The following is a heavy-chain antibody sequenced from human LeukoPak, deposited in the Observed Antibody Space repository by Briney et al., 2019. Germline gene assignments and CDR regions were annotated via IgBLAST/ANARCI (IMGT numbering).Heavy chain of an antibody. J-gene: IGHJ3*02. CDR2: IYYSGST. D-gene: IGHD3-16*01. V-gene: IGHV4-31*03. Sequence: SQTLSLTCTVSGGSISSGGYYWSWIRQHPGKGLEWIGYIYYSGSTYYNPSLKSRVTISVDTSKNQFSLKLSSVTAADTAVYYCASHTGGYADAFDIWGQGTMDTVSS. CDR1: GGSISSGGYY. CDR3: ASHTGGYADAFDI.